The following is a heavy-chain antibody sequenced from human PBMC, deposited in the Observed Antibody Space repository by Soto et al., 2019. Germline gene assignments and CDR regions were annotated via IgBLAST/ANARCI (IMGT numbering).Heavy chain of an antibody. J-gene: IGHJ4*02. D-gene: IGHD6-13*01. Sequence: SETLSLTCTVSGCPISSSSYYWGWIRQPPGKGLEWIGSIYYSGSTYYNPSLKSRVTISVDTSKNQFSLKLSSVTAADTAVYYCARRGSSSWYGYWGQGTLVT. V-gene: IGHV4-39*01. CDR2: IYYSGST. CDR1: GCPISSSSYY. CDR3: ARRGSSSWYGY.